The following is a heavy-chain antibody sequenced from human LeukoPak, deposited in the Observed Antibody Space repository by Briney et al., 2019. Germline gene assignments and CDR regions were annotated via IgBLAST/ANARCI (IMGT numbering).Heavy chain of an antibody. V-gene: IGHV1-2*02. J-gene: IGHJ4*02. CDR1: GYTFTGYY. CDR2: INPNSGGT. CDR3: ARAWEAVAGTWLLVY. Sequence: ASVKVSCKASGYTFTGYYMHWVRQASGQGLEWMGWINPNSGGTNYAQKFQGRVTMTRDTSISTAYMELSRLRSDDTAVYYCARAWEAVAGTWLLVYWGQGTLVAVSS. D-gene: IGHD6-19*01.